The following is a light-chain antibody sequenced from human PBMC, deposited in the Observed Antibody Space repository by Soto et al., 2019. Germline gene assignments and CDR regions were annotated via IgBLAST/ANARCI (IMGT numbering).Light chain of an antibody. Sequence: EIVMTQSPATLSVSPGERATLSCRASQGISGYLGWYQQKPGQAPRLLIYADSHRATGISPRFSGSGSGTDFTLTISSLQSEDFALYYCQQYQYWPPITFGQGARPEIK. CDR3: QQYQYWPPIT. V-gene: IGKV3-15*01. J-gene: IGKJ5*01. CDR2: ADS. CDR1: QGISGY.